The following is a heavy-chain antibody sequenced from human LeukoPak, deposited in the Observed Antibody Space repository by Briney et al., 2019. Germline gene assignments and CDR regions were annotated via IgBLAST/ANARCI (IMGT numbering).Heavy chain of an antibody. CDR2: INHSVST. J-gene: IGHJ4*02. D-gene: IGHD3-22*01. CDR1: GGSFSGYY. CDR3: ATPIHDSSGD. Sequence: SETLSLTCAVYGGSFSGYYWSWIRQPPGKGLEWIGEINHSVSTNYNPSLNSRVTLSVDTSKNQFSLKLSSVTAADTAVYFCATPIHDSSGDWGQRTLVTVSS. V-gene: IGHV4-34*01.